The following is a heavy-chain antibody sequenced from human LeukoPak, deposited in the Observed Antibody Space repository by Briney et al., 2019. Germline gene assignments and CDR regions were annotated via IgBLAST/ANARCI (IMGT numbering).Heavy chain of an antibody. V-gene: IGHV3-21*01. D-gene: IGHD2-15*01. CDR2: ISSSSSHI. CDR3: ARDGGPRGPLHLDY. Sequence: PGGSLRLSCAASGFTFSSYSMNWVRQAPGKGLEWVSSISSSSSHIYYADSVKGRFTISRDNAKNSLYLQMNSLRAEDTAVYYCARDGGPRGPLHLDYWGQGTLVTVSS. J-gene: IGHJ4*02. CDR1: GFTFSSYS.